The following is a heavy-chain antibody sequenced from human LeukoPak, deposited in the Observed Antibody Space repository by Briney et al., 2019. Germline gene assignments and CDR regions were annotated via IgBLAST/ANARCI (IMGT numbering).Heavy chain of an antibody. CDR3: ARDIVATITTVRTYYFDY. J-gene: IGHJ4*02. D-gene: IGHD5-12*01. CDR1: GDSISSSTYY. V-gene: IGHV4-39*07. CDR2: INHSGST. Sequence: PSETLSLTCSVSGDSISSSTYYWGWIRQPPGKGLEWIGEINHSGSTNYNPSLKSRVTISVDTSKNQFSLKLSSVTAADTAVYYCARDIVATITTVRTYYFDYWGQGTLVTVSS.